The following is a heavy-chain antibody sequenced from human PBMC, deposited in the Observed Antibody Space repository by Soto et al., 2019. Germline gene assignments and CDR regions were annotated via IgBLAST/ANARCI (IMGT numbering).Heavy chain of an antibody. V-gene: IGHV1-24*01. Sequence: ASVKVSCKVSGYTLTELSMHWVRQAPGKGLEWMGGFDPEDGETIYAQKFQGRVTMTEDTSTDTAYMELSSLRSEDTAVYYCATDRAVVNTFDYCGQGTLVIVSS. D-gene: IGHD2-15*01. CDR3: ATDRAVVNTFDY. J-gene: IGHJ4*02. CDR1: GYTLTELS. CDR2: FDPEDGET.